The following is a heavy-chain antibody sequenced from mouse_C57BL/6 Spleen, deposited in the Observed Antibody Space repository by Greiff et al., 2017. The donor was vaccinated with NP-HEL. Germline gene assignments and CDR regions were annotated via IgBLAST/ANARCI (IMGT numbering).Heavy chain of an antibody. D-gene: IGHD2-3*01. CDR1: GFTFTDYY. V-gene: IGHV7-3*01. J-gene: IGHJ3*01. CDR3: ARWDGYYVPFAY. CDR2: IRNKANGYTT. Sequence: DVMLVESGGGLVQPGGSLSLSCAASGFTFTDYYMSWVRQPPGKALEWLGFIRNKANGYTTEYSASVKGRFTISRDNSQSILYLQMNALRAEDSATYYCARWDGYYVPFAYWGQGTLVTVSA.